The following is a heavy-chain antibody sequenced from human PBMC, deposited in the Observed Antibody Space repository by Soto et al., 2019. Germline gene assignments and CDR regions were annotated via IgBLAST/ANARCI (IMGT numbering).Heavy chain of an antibody. Sequence: EVQLVESGGGLVQPGGSLRLSFLASGLSITNTWRSWVRQAPGKGLEWVGRVKSKADGGTADYAAPVKGRFTVSRDDSKNTQYLQMNSMKMEDTAVYYCNSYPDFWGGHTPLWGQGTLVTVSS. CDR1: GLSITNTW. CDR3: NSYPDFWGGHTPL. CDR2: VKSKADGGTA. D-gene: IGHD3-3*01. J-gene: IGHJ4*02. V-gene: IGHV3-15*07.